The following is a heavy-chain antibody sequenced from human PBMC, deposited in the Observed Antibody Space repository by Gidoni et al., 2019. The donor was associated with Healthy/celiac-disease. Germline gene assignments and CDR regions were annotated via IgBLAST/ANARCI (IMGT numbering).Heavy chain of an antibody. CDR2: ISGSCGST. D-gene: IGHD4-17*01. V-gene: IGHV3-23*04. J-gene: IGHJ5*02. CDR1: RFTFSSNA. Sequence: EVQLVESGGGLVQPGGSLRLSYAASRFTFSSNAMSWVRQAPGKGLEWGAAISGSCGSTYYAASVKGRFTISRDNSKNTLYLQMNSLRAEDTAVYYCAKDLSYGDYGGNGWFDPWGQGTLVTVSS. CDR3: AKDLSYGDYGGNGWFDP.